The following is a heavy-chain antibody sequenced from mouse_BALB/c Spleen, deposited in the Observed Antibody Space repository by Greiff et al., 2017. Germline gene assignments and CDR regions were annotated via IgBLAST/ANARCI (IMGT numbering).Heavy chain of an antibody. D-gene: IGHD2-4*01. J-gene: IGHJ4*01. CDR3: ARQDYDYDGGGYAMDY. CDR2: ISNGGGST. V-gene: IGHV5-12-2*01. CDR1: GFTFSSYT. Sequence: EVQGVESGGGLVQPGGSLKLSCAASGFTFSSYTMSWVRQTPEKRLEWVAYISNGGGSTYYPDTVKGRFTISRDNAKNTLYLQMSSLKSEDTAMYYCARQDYDYDGGGYAMDYWGQGTSVTVSS.